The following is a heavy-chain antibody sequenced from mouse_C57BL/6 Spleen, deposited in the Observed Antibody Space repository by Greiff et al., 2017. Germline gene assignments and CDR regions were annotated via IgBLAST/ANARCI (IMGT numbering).Heavy chain of an antibody. CDR3: ARGGGYDVEYYFDY. D-gene: IGHD2-2*01. V-gene: IGHV1-55*01. Sequence: QVQLQQPGAELVKPGASVKMSCKASGYTFTSYWITWVKQRPGQGLEWIGDIYPGSGSTNYNEKFKSKATLTVDTSSSTAYMQLSSLTSEVTAVYYFARGGGYDVEYYFDYWGQGTTLTVSS. J-gene: IGHJ2*01. CDR1: GYTFTSYW. CDR2: IYPGSGST.